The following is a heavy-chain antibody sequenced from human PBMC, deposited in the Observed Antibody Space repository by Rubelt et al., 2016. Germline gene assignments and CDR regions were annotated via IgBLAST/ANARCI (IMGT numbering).Heavy chain of an antibody. D-gene: IGHD2-15*01. Sequence: GRSLRLSCAASGFTFSNYGMHWVRQAPGKGLEWVAIIWYDGGNKYYADSVKGRFTISRDNSKNTLYLQLNSLRAEDTAVYYCARGGYCSEGTCYNWFDPWGQGTLVTVSS. CDR3: ARGGYCSEGTCYNWFDP. J-gene: IGHJ5*02. CDR2: IWYDGGNK. V-gene: IGHV3-33*01. CDR1: GFTFSNYG.